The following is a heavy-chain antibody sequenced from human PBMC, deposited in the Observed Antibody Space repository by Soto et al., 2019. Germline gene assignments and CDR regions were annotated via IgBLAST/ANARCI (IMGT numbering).Heavy chain of an antibody. J-gene: IGHJ6*02. Sequence: SETLSLTCTVSGGSISSSSYFWGWIRHPPGKGQDWIGEIYHSGSTYYNPSLKSRVTISVDKSKNQFSLKLSSVTAADTAVYYCATTYYDILTGSYGGYYGMDVWGQGTTVTVPS. CDR3: ATTYYDILTGSYGGYYGMDV. CDR2: IYHSGST. V-gene: IGHV4-39*07. D-gene: IGHD3-9*01. CDR1: GGSISSSSYF.